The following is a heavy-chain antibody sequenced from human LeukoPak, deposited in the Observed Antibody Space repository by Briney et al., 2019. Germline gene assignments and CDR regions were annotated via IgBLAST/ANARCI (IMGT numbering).Heavy chain of an antibody. J-gene: IGHJ4*02. D-gene: IGHD1-26*01. CDR2: INPRGGTT. V-gene: IGHV1-46*01. CDR1: GYSFTNYY. CDR3: ARDLSGSYHMYYFDY. Sequence: ASVKVSCKTSGYSFTNYYMHWVRQAPAQGLEWMGMINPRGGTTSQPQKFQGRVTMTRDTSTSTVYMELSSLRSEDTAVYFCARDLSGSYHMYYFDYWGQGTLVTVSS.